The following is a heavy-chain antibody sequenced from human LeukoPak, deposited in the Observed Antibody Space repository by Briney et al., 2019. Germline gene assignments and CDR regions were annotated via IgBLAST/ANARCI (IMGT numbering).Heavy chain of an antibody. V-gene: IGHV3-11*01. CDR2: ISSSGSTI. J-gene: IGHJ5*02. CDR1: GFTFSDYY. D-gene: IGHD5/OR15-5a*01. CDR3: ARVGSTMTSFNGWFDR. Sequence: GGSLRLSCAASGFTFSDYYMSWIRQAPGKGLEWVSYISSSGSTIYYADSVKGRFTNSRDNAKNSLYLQMDSLRAEDTAVYYCARVGSTMTSFNGWFDRWGQGSLGTVSS.